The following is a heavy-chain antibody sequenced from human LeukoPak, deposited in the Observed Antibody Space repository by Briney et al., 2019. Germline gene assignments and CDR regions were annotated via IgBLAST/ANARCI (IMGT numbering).Heavy chain of an antibody. Sequence: QSGGSLRLSCAASGFTFSGSAMHWVRQASGKGLEWVGRIRSKANSYATAYAASVKGRFTISRDDSKNTAYLQMNSLRAEDTAVYYCARDGPYDILTGYYSPSGSFDYWGQGTLVTVSS. J-gene: IGHJ4*02. CDR2: IRSKANSYAT. CDR1: GFTFSGSA. CDR3: ARDGPYDILTGYYSPSGSFDY. V-gene: IGHV3-73*01. D-gene: IGHD3-9*01.